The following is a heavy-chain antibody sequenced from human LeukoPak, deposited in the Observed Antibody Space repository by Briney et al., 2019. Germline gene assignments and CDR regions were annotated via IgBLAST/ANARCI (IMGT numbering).Heavy chain of an antibody. CDR1: GSNFTSYG. Sequence: ASVKVSCKASGSNFTSYGISWVRQAPGQGLEWMGWISTYNGHTNYGQKFQDRIAMTADTSTTTAFMELRSLRSDDTAMYFCARDSPRPEWLQEYYFDSWGQGTLVTVSS. D-gene: IGHD5-12*01. CDR2: ISTYNGHT. V-gene: IGHV1-18*01. J-gene: IGHJ4*02. CDR3: ARDSPRPEWLQEYYFDS.